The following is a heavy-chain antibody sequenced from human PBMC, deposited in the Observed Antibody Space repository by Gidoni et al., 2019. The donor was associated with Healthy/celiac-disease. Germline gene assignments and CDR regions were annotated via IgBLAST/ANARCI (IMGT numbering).Heavy chain of an antibody. CDR1: GFTFSSYA. Sequence: EVQLLESGGGLVQPGGSLRLSCAASGFTFSSYAMSWVRQAPGKGLGWVSAISGSGGSTYYADSVKGRFTISRDNSKNTLYLQMNSLRAEDTAVYYCAKDLRVVVPAAPRPYGDYEAFDYWGQGTLVTVSS. CDR2: ISGSGGST. J-gene: IGHJ4*02. V-gene: IGHV3-23*01. D-gene: IGHD2-2*01. CDR3: AKDLRVVVPAAPRPYGDYEAFDY.